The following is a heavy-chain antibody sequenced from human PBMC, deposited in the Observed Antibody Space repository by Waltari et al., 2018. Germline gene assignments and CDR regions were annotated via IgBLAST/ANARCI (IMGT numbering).Heavy chain of an antibody. CDR3: GAQWEQYDY. CDR2: ISVSGFTT. CDR1: GFTFSNYA. J-gene: IGHJ4*02. V-gene: IGHV3-23*01. D-gene: IGHD1-26*01. Sequence: EVQLLVSGGGLVQPGGSLRLSCAVSGFTFSNYAMARVGQAPGTGLGCVSSISVSGFTTYYADTVKGRLTISRDNSKNTMYLQMNSLRAEDTAVYYCGAQWEQYDYWGQGTLVSVSS.